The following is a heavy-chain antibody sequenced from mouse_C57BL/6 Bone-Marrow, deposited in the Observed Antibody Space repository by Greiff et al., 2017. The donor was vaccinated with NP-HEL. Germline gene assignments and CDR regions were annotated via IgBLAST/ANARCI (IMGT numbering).Heavy chain of an antibody. CDR2: INPNNGVP. CDR3: ARTDFITTVAGAFAY. D-gene: IGHD1-1*01. J-gene: IGHJ3*01. CDR1: GYTFPDYY. V-gene: IGHV1-26*01. Sequence: EVQLQQSGPELVKPGASVKISCKASGYTFPDYYMNWVKQSHGTSLEWIGDINPNNGVPSYNKKFKGKATLTVDKSASTAYMELRSLTSEDSAVYYCARTDFITTVAGAFAYWGQGTLVTVSA.